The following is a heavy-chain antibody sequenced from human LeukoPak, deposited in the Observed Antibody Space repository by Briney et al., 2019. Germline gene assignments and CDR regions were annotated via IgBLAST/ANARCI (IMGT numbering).Heavy chain of an antibody. CDR2: ISYDGSNK. CDR3: ARDITNGVMDYYYGMDV. V-gene: IGHV3-30-3*01. CDR1: GFTFSSYA. Sequence: PGGSLRLSCAASGFTFSSYAMHWVRQAPGKGPEWVAVISYDGSNKYYADSVKGRFTISRDNSKNTLYLQMNSLRAEDTAVYYCARDITNGVMDYYYGMDVWGQGTTVTVSS. J-gene: IGHJ6*02. D-gene: IGHD2-8*01.